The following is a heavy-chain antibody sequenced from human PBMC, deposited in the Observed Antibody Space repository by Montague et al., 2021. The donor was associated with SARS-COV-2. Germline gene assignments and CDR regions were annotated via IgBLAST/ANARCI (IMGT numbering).Heavy chain of an antibody. CDR2: IYHSGST. J-gene: IGHJ6*02. V-gene: IGHV4-38-2*02. D-gene: IGHD4-11*01. CDR3: AVNSNYYYYYGTDV. Sequence: SETLSLTCTVSGYSISSGYYWGWIRQPPGKGLEWIGSIYHSGSTYYNPSLKSRVTISVDTSKNQFSLQLSSVTAADTAVYYCAVNSNYYYYYGTDVWGQGTTVTVSS. CDR1: GYSISSGYY.